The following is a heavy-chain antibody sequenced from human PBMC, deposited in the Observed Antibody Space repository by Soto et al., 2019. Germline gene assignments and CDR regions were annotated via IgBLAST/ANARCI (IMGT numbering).Heavy chain of an antibody. J-gene: IGHJ4*02. V-gene: IGHV3-21*01. CDR2: ISSSSSYI. D-gene: IGHD2-15*01. CDR1: GFTFSSYS. Sequence: GSLSLSCAASGFTFSSYSMNWVRQAPGKGLEWVSSISSSSSYIYYADSVKGRFTISRDNAKNSLYLQMNSLRAEDTAVYYCARDLVVAATPIDYWGQGTLVTVSS. CDR3: ARDLVVAATPIDY.